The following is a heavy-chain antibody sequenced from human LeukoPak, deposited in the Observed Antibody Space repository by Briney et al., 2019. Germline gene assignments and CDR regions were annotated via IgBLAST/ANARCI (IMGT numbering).Heavy chain of an antibody. CDR3: ARTWKQSRGFDP. D-gene: IGHD1-1*01. Sequence: SETLSLTCTVSGGSISSSGFYWGWIRQPPGKGLEWIGSIYYGGSTYYNPSLKSRVTISVDTSKNQFSLKLSSVTAADTAVYYCARTWKQSRGFDPWGQGTLVTVSS. V-gene: IGHV4-39*01. CDR2: IYYGGST. CDR1: GGSISSSGFY. J-gene: IGHJ5*02.